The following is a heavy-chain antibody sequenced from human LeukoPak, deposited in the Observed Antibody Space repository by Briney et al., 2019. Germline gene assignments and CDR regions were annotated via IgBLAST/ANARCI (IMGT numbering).Heavy chain of an antibody. Sequence: SETLSLTCAVSGYSISSGYYWGRTRQPPGKGLEWIGSIYHSGSTYYNPSLKSRVTISVDTSKNQFSLKLSSVTAADTAVYYCARRKRWLQFSFDPWGQGTLVTVSS. V-gene: IGHV4-38-2*01. CDR1: GYSISSGYY. CDR2: IYHSGST. J-gene: IGHJ5*02. CDR3: ARRKRWLQFSFDP. D-gene: IGHD5-24*01.